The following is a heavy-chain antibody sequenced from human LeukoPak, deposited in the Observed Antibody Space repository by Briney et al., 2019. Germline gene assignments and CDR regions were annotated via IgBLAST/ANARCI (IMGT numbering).Heavy chain of an antibody. CDR1: GFTFSSYA. J-gene: IGHJ5*01. CDR2: ISGSGGST. V-gene: IGHV3-23*01. Sequence: GGSLRLSCAASGFTFSSYAMSWVRQAPGKGLEWVSAISGSGGSTYYADSVKGRFTISRDNSKNTLYLQMNSLRAEDTAVYYCARKEGYYDFWSGQGSWNWFDSWGQGTLVTVSS. CDR3: ARKEGYYDFWSGQGSWNWFDS. D-gene: IGHD3-3*01.